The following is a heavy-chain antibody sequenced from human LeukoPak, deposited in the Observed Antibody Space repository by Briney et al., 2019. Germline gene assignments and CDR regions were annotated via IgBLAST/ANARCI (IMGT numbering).Heavy chain of an antibody. CDR3: IILP. J-gene: IGHJ4*02. V-gene: IGHV4-39*01. CDR1: GDSISSSNSY. Sequence: SETLSLTCTVSGDSISSSNSYWGWIRQPPGKGLEWIGSIYYSGNTYYNASLKSRVTISVDTSKNQFSLKLTSVYCARQTGSGLIILPGGQGTLVTVSS. CDR2: IYYSGNT. D-gene: IGHD3/OR15-3a*01.